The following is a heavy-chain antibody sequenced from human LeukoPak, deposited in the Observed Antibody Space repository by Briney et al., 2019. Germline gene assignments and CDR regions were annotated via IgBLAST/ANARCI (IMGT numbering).Heavy chain of an antibody. V-gene: IGHV3-30-3*01. Sequence: GRSLRLSCAASGFTFSSYAMHWVRQAPGKGLEWVAVISYDGSNKYYADSVKGRFTISRDSSKNTLYLQMNSLRAEDTAVYYCARGRATTLDYWGQGTLVTVSS. CDR3: ARGRATTLDY. CDR2: ISYDGSNK. J-gene: IGHJ4*02. D-gene: IGHD5-12*01. CDR1: GFTFSSYA.